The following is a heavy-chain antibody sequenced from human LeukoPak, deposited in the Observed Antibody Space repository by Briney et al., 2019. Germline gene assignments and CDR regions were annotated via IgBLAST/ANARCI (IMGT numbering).Heavy chain of an antibody. Sequence: ASVKVSCKASGYTFTRYFLHWVRQAPGQGLEWMGIINPSGGSTRYAQKFQGRVTMTRDTSTSTVYMELSSLRFEDTAVYFCARDQDSGGSCHDYWGQGTLVTVSS. D-gene: IGHD2-15*01. CDR2: INPSGGST. J-gene: IGHJ4*02. CDR3: ARDQDSGGSCHDY. V-gene: IGHV1-46*01. CDR1: GYTFTRYF.